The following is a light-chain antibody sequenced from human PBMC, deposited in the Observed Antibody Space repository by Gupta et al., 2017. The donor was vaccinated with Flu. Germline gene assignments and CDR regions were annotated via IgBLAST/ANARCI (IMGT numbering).Light chain of an antibody. V-gene: IGLV2-14*04. CDR3: SSYTSTASFVL. Sequence: SDIGGYNYVAWYQQYPGKAPKLIIYDGRDRPSGVSSRFSGSKSGNTASLTISGLQAEDEAYYYCSSYTSTASFVLFGGGTKLTVL. J-gene: IGLJ3*02. CDR2: DGR. CDR1: SDIGGYNY.